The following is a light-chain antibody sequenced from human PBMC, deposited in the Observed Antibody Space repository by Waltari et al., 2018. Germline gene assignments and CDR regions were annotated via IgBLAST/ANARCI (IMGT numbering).Light chain of an antibody. CDR3: SSYTSSTVV. J-gene: IGLJ3*02. CDR2: DVS. Sequence: QSALTQPASVSGSPGQSITISCTGTSSDVGGYKYVSWYQQHPGKAPKLLIYDVSNPPSAVSNRFSGSKSGNTASLTIAGLQAADEADYYCSSYTSSTVVFGGGTKLRVL. V-gene: IGLV2-14*03. CDR1: SSDVGGYKY.